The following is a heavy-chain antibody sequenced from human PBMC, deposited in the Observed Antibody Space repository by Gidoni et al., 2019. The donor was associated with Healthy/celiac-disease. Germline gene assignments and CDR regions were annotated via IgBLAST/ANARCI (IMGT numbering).Heavy chain of an antibody. CDR2: IKQDGSEK. J-gene: IGHJ6*03. Sequence: EVQLVESGGGLVQPGGSLRLSCAASGFTFSSYWMSWVRQAPGKGLEWVANIKQDGSEKYYVDSVKGRFTISRDNAKNSLYLKMNSLRAEDTAVYYCARDALLGIYDYYYMDVWGKGTTVTVSS. D-gene: IGHD3-16*01. V-gene: IGHV3-7*03. CDR1: GFTFSSYW. CDR3: ARDALLGIYDYYYMDV.